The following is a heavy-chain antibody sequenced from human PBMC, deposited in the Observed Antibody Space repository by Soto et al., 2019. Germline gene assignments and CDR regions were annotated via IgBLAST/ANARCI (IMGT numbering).Heavy chain of an antibody. CDR2: INSAGSVS. V-gene: IGHV3-74*01. Sequence: EVQLVESGGGLVQPGGSLRLSCAASGFTFSNYWMYWVRQAPGEGLVWVSRINSAGSVSSYADSVKGRLTISRDNVKNALYLQMDSLRAEDTAVYYCARGDCVGGTCYSLAGSCYYYMDVWGKGTMVTVFS. CDR1: GFTFSNYW. J-gene: IGHJ6*03. CDR3: ARGDCVGGTCYSLAGSCYYYMDV. D-gene: IGHD2-15*01.